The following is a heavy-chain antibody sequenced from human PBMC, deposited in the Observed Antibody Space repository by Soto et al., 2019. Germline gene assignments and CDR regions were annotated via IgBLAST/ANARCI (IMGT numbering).Heavy chain of an antibody. CDR2: INPNSGGT. D-gene: IGHD4-17*01. J-gene: IGHJ6*02. Sequence: QVQLVQSGAEVKKPGASVKVSCKASGYTFTGHYMHWVRQAPGQGLEWMGWINPNSGGTNYAQKFQGWVTMTRDTSISTAYMELSRLRSDDTAVYYCARVPPYGDYYYYGMDVWGQGTTVTVSS. V-gene: IGHV1-2*04. CDR1: GYTFTGHY. CDR3: ARVPPYGDYYYYGMDV.